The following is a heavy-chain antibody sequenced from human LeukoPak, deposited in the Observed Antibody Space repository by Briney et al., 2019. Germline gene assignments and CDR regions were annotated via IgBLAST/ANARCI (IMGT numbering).Heavy chain of an antibody. CDR3: ARDDTMVRGVIPLDY. CDR1: GFTFDDYA. V-gene: IGHV3-9*01. Sequence: PGRSLRLSCAASGFTFDDYAMHWVRQAPGKGLEWVSGISWNSGGIGYADSVKGRFTISRDNAKNSLYLQMNSLRAEDTAVYYCARDDTMVRGVIPLDYWGQGTLVTVSS. CDR2: ISWNSGGI. J-gene: IGHJ4*02. D-gene: IGHD3-10*01.